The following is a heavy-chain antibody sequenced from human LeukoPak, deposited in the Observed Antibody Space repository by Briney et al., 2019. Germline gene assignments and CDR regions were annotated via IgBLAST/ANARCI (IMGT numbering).Heavy chain of an antibody. V-gene: IGHV4-59*08. CDR2: IYYTGSP. D-gene: IGHD4-17*01. Sequence: SETLSLTCTVSGGSLSGYYWSWFRQPPGRGLECIGYIYYTGSPNYNPTLKSRVTISVDTSNNQFSLRLSSVTAADTAVYYCARHANDGDYPLDYWGQGTLVTVSS. J-gene: IGHJ4*02. CDR3: ARHANDGDYPLDY. CDR1: GGSLSGYY.